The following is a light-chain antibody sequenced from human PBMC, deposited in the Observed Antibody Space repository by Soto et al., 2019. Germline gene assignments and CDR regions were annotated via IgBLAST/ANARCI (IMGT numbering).Light chain of an antibody. CDR2: GAS. V-gene: IGKV3-20*01. Sequence: DIVLTPSPGSLSLSPGERATLSCRASQSVDSSFFAWYQQKPGQAPRLLIYGASKRATGTPDRFSGSGSGTDFTLTITRLEPEDFAVYYCQQYVSSVTFGQGTKVEIK. J-gene: IGKJ1*01. CDR3: QQYVSSVT. CDR1: QSVDSSF.